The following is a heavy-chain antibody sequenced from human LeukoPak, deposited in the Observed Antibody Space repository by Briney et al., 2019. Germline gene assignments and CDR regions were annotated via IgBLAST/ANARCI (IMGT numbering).Heavy chain of an antibody. V-gene: IGHV4-38-2*02. J-gene: IGHJ4*02. CDR1: GYSISSGYY. D-gene: IGHD6-25*01. CDR3: AGGTYSSGPNY. Sequence: SETLSLTCTVSGYSISSGYYWGWIRQPPGKGLEWIGSIYHSGSTYYNPSLKSRVTISVDTSKNQFSLKLSSVTAADTAVYYCAGGTYSSGPNYWGQGTLVTVSS. CDR2: IYHSGST.